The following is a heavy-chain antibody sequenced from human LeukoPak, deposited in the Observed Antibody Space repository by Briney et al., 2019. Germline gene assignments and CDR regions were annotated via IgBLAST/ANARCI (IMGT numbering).Heavy chain of an antibody. CDR3: ARSYYYGSGSYHSDYYYYGMDV. V-gene: IGHV4-4*09. CDR1: GGSISSYY. CDR2: IYTSGST. Sequence: SETLSLTCTVSGGSISSYYWSWIRQPPGKGLEWIGYIYTSGSTNYNPSLKSRVTISVDTSKNQFSLKLSSVTAADTAVYYCARSYYYGSGSYHSDYYYYGMDVWGQGTTVTVSS. J-gene: IGHJ6*02. D-gene: IGHD3-10*01.